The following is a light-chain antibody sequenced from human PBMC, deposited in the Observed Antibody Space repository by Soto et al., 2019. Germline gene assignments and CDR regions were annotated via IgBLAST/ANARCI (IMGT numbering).Light chain of an antibody. CDR2: DAS. Sequence: DVQMTQSPSTLSASVGDRVTITCRASQSINTWLAWYQQKPGKAPTLLVYDASSLQSGVPSRFSGSGSGTDFTLTISSLQPADCATYYCPQYNTYFQTFGQGTKVEI. J-gene: IGKJ1*01. V-gene: IGKV1-5*01. CDR3: PQYNTYFQT. CDR1: QSINTW.